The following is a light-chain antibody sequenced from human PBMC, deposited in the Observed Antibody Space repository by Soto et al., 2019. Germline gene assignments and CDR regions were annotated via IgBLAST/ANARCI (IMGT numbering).Light chain of an antibody. CDR3: QQYGSSPWT. V-gene: IGKV3-20*01. J-gene: IGKJ1*01. CDR2: GAS. Sequence: EILLTQSPGTLSLSPGERATLSFRASQSVSSSSLAWYQQKPGQAPRLLIYGASSRATGIPDRFSGSGSGTDFTLTISRLEPEDFAVYYCQQYGSSPWTFGQGTKVDIK. CDR1: QSVSSSS.